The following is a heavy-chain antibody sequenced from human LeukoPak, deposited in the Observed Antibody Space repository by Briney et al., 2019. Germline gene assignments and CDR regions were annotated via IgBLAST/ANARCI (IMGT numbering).Heavy chain of an antibody. CDR2: IYYSGST. V-gene: IGHV4-39*07. D-gene: IGHD4-17*01. CDR3: ARDPPTVTDY. Sequence: SETLSLTCTVSGGSISSSSYYWGWIRQPPGKGLEWIGSIYYSGSTYYNPSLKSRVTISVDTSKNQFSLKLSSVTAADTAVYCCARDPPTVTDYWGQGTLVTVSS. CDR1: GGSISSSSYY. J-gene: IGHJ4*02.